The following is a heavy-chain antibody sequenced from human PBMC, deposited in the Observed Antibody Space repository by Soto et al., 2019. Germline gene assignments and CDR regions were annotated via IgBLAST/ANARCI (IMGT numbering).Heavy chain of an antibody. D-gene: IGHD3-3*01. CDR2: IYETGKT. V-gene: IGHV4-38-2*02. J-gene: IGHJ4*01. CDR3: ARESYITLFGVALRGMDY. CDR1: GYSISTAYH. Sequence: KTSETLSLTCTVFGYSISTAYHWGWIRQPPGKGLEWIGTIYETGKTYYNPSLKSRVTISVDTSKNQFSLKLSSVTAADTAVYYCARESYITLFGVALRGMDYWGQGNLVTVSS.